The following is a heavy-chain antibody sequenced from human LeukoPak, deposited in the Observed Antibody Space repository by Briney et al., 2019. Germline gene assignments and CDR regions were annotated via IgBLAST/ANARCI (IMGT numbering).Heavy chain of an antibody. CDR3: AKGKSIVGASTPFDY. V-gene: IGHV3-23*01. Sequence: GGSLRLSCAASGFTFSSYAMSWVRQAPGKGLEWVSAISGGGGSTYYADSVKGRFTISRDNSKNTLYLQMNSLRAEDTAVYYCAKGKSIVGASTPFDYWGQGTLVTVSS. D-gene: IGHD1-26*01. CDR1: GFTFSSYA. CDR2: ISGGGGST. J-gene: IGHJ4*02.